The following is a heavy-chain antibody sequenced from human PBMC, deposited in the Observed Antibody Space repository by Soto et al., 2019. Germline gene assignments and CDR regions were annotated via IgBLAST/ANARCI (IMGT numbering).Heavy chain of an antibody. CDR2: ISGSGGST. CDR3: AKDMQKNTVTTGLGNLNYYYYGMDV. V-gene: IGHV3-23*01. CDR1: GFTFSSYA. D-gene: IGHD4-4*01. J-gene: IGHJ6*02. Sequence: PGGPLRLSCAASGFTFSSYAMSWVRQAPGKGLEWVSAISGSGGSTYYADSVKGRFTISRDNSKNTPYLQMNSLRAEDTAVYYCAKDMQKNTVTTGLGNLNYYYYGMDVWGQGTTVTVSS.